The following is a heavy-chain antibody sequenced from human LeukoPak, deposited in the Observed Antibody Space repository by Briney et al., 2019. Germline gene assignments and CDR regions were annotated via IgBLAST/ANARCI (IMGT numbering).Heavy chain of an antibody. CDR2: ISSSSSTI. D-gene: IGHD3-3*01. Sequence: GGSLRLSCAASGFTFSSYSMNWVRQAPGKGLEWVSYISSSSSTIYYADSVKGRFTISRDNAKNSLYLQMNSLRAEDTAVYYCARDLWEYDFWSGYSSYYYFYGMDVWGQGTTVTVSS. CDR1: GFTFSSYS. V-gene: IGHV3-48*01. J-gene: IGHJ6*02. CDR3: ARDLWEYDFWSGYSSYYYFYGMDV.